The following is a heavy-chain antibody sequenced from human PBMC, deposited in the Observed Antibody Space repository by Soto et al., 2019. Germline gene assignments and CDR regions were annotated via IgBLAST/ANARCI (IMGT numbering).Heavy chain of an antibody. CDR1: GFTFSSYA. Sequence: GGSLRLSCAASGFTFSSYAMSWVRQAPGKGLEWVSAISGSGGSTYYADSVKGRFTISRDNSKNTLYLQMNSLRAEDTAVYYCANHYYDSSGYFPGKYYFDYWGQGTLVTSPQ. V-gene: IGHV3-23*01. CDR3: ANHYYDSSGYFPGKYYFDY. CDR2: ISGSGGST. J-gene: IGHJ4*02. D-gene: IGHD3-22*01.